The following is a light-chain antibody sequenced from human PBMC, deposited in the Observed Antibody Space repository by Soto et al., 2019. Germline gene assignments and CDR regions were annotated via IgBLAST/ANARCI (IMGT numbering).Light chain of an antibody. V-gene: IGKV1-8*01. CDR1: QGISSY. CDR2: AAS. J-gene: IGKJ3*01. Sequence: AIRMTQSPSSFSASTGDRVTITCRASQGISSYLAWYQQKPGKAPKLLIYAASTLQSGVPSRFSGSGTGTDFTLTIMCPQSDDFATYYQQQYYSYPFTFGPGTKVDIK. CDR3: QQYYSYPFT.